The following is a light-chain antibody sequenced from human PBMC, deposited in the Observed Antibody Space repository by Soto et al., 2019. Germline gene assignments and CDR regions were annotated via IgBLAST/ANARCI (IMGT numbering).Light chain of an antibody. Sequence: EIVLTQSPGTLALSPGERATLSCRASQVVTSNYVAWYQQRPGLAPRLLIYGASSRATGIPDRFSGSGSGRDFTLTISRLEPGDFAVYLCQQYGSLWTFGQGTKVDIK. CDR2: GAS. CDR1: QVVTSNY. CDR3: QQYGSLWT. J-gene: IGKJ1*01. V-gene: IGKV3-20*01.